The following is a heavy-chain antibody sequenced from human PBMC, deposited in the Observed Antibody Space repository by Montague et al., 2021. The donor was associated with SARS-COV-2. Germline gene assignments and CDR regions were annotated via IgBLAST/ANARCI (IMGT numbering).Heavy chain of an antibody. CDR1: GFTFSSYA. CDR3: AKSGVVINPYYYYGMDV. V-gene: IGHV3-23*01. D-gene: IGHD3-22*01. Sequence: SLRLSCAASGFTFSSYALALVRQAPGKGLEWVSAISNSGGRTYYXDSVKGRFTISRDNSKNTLYLQMNSLIGEDTAIYYCAKSGVVINPYYYYGMDVWGQGTTVTVSS. CDR2: ISNSGGRT. J-gene: IGHJ6*02.